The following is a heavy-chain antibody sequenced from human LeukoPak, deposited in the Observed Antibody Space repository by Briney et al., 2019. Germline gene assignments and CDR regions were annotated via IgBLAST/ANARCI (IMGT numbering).Heavy chain of an antibody. CDR2: INQDGSRK. V-gene: IGHV3-7*01. CDR3: ARLWGDATIFDL. D-gene: IGHD5-12*01. CDR1: EFTFSAFW. J-gene: IGHJ4*02. Sequence: GGSLRLSCAASEFTFSAFWMSWVRQAPGKGLEWVANINQDGSRKHYVDSVKGRFTVSRDNAEKSLYLQTDSLRAEDTAIYYCARLWGDATIFDLWGQGTLVTVSS.